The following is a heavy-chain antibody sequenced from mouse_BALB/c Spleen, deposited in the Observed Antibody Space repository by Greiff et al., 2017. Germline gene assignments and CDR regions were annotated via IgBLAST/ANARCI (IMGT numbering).Heavy chain of an antibody. D-gene: IGHD1-1*01. CDR2: IDPYYGDA. CDR3: AREGKLLRMDYYAMDY. CDR1: GYSFTGYN. V-gene: IGHV1-39*01. Sequence: EVKLQQSGPELEKPGASVKISCKASGYSFTGYNMNWVKQSNGKSLEWIGNIDPYYGDASYNQKFKGKATMTVDKSSSTAYMELARLTSEDSAIYYCAREGKLLRMDYYAMDYWGQGTSVTVSS. J-gene: IGHJ4*01.